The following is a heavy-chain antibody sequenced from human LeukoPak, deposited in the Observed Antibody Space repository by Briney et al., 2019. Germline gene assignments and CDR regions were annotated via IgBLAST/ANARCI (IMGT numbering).Heavy chain of an antibody. CDR3: ARQARGGYVYGVDS. V-gene: IGHV3-30*02. D-gene: IGHD5-18*01. Sequence: GGSLRLSCAASGFTFSSYGMHWVRQAPGKGLEWVAFIRYDGSNKNYADSVKGRFTISRDNSKNTLYLQMNSLKASDTAMYYCARQARGGYVYGVDSWGQGTLVTVSS. J-gene: IGHJ4*02. CDR1: GFTFSSYG. CDR2: IRYDGSNK.